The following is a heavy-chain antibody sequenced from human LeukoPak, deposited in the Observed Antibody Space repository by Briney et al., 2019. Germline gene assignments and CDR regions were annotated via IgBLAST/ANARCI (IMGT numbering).Heavy chain of an antibody. Sequence: GGSLRLSCAASGFTFSNYAMSWLRQAPGKGLEWVSTIGNSGGSTYYADSVKGRFTISRDNAKNSLYLQMNSLRAEDTAVYYCARGYGGFDYWGQGTLVTVSS. CDR2: IGNSGGST. V-gene: IGHV3-11*04. CDR1: GFTFSNYA. J-gene: IGHJ4*02. D-gene: IGHD5-18*01. CDR3: ARGYGGFDY.